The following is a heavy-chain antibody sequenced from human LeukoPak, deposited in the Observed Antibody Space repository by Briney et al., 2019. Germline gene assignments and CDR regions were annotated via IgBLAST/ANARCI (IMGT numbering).Heavy chain of an antibody. CDR2: IGSSSSYI. CDR1: GFTFSSYS. J-gene: IGHJ3*02. V-gene: IGHV3-21*01. CDR3: ARYKAATHDAFDI. Sequence: GGSLRLSCAASGFTFSSYSMNWVRQAPGKGLEWVSSIGSSSSYIYYADSVKGRFTISRDNAKNSLYLQMNSLRAEDTAVYYCARYKAATHDAFDIWGQGTMVTVSS. D-gene: IGHD6-25*01.